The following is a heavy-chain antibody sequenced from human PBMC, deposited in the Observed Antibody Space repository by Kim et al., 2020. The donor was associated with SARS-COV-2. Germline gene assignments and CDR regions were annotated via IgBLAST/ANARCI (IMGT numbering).Heavy chain of an antibody. CDR3: AREGIAAAGTGPYYFDY. Sequence: SETLSLTCAVYGGSFSGYYWSWIRQPPGKGLEWIGEINHSGSTNYNPSLKSRVTISVDTSKNQFSLKLSSVTAADTAVYYCAREGIAAAGTGPYYFDYWGQGTLVTVSS. V-gene: IGHV4-34*01. CDR1: GGSFSGYY. D-gene: IGHD6-13*01. CDR2: INHSGST. J-gene: IGHJ4*02.